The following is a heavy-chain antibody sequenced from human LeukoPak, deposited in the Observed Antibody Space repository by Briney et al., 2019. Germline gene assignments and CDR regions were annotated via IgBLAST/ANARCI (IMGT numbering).Heavy chain of an antibody. J-gene: IGHJ4*02. Sequence: AGGSLRLSCGVSGVTFSSHAMNWVRQASGKGLEWVSAITGSGDRTFYTDSVRGRFTVSRDNSKNTLYLQMNGLRAEDTAVYYCAKRGEDPVDLDYWGQGTLLTVSS. V-gene: IGHV3-23*01. D-gene: IGHD3-16*01. CDR3: AKRGEDPVDLDY. CDR1: GVTFSSHA. CDR2: ITGSGDRT.